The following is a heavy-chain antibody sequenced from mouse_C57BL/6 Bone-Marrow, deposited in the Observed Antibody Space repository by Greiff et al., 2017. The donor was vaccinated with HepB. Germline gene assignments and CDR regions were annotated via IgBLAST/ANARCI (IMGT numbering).Heavy chain of an antibody. V-gene: IGHV1-81*01. CDR1: GYTFTSHG. CDR2: IYPRSGNT. CDR3: ALRAWFAY. D-gene: IGHD2-12*01. Sequence: QVQLKESGAELARPGASVKLSCKASGYTFTSHGISWVKQRTGQGLEWIGEIYPRSGNTYYNEKFKGKATLTADKSSSTAYMELRSLTSEDSAVYFCALRAWFAYWGQGTLVTVSA. J-gene: IGHJ3*01.